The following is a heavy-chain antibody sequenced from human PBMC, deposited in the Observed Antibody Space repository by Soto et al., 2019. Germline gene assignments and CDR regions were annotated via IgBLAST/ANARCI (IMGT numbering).Heavy chain of an antibody. J-gene: IGHJ4*02. V-gene: IGHV6-1*01. CDR1: GDSVSSNSAG. Sequence: QVPLQQSGPGLVKPSQTLSLTCAISGDSVSSNSAGWNWIRQSPSRGLEWLGRTYYRSRWYNEYGVSVKSRITINPDTSRNQISLQLNSVTPEDTAIYYCARDIDFAYWGRGTQVTVSP. D-gene: IGHD3-3*01. CDR3: ARDIDFAY. CDR2: TYYRSRWYN.